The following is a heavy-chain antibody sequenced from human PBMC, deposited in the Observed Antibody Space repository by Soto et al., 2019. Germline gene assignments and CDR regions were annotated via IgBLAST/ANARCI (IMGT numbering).Heavy chain of an antibody. D-gene: IGHD3-3*01. V-gene: IGHV3-48*03. Sequence: EVQLVESGGGLVQPGGSLRLSCAASGFTLSSYEMNWVRQAPGKGLEWVSYISSSGSTIYYADSVKGRFTISRDNAKNSLYLRMNSLRAEDTAVYYCARSDDFWSGYYLDYWGQGTLVTVSS. J-gene: IGHJ4*02. CDR1: GFTLSSYE. CDR2: ISSSGSTI. CDR3: ARSDDFWSGYYLDY.